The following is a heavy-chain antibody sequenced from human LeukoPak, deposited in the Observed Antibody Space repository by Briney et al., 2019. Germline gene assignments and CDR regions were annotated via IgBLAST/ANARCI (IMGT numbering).Heavy chain of an antibody. V-gene: IGHV4-59*12. CDR2: IFYTGTT. D-gene: IGHD4-17*01. CDR3: ARYLRSRSVTTFHYYYYYYMDV. J-gene: IGHJ6*03. Sequence: SETLSLTCTVSGGSISSYYWSWIRQPPGKGLQWIGYIFYTGTTNYNPSLRSRVTISVDTSKNQFSLKLSSVTAADTAVYYCARYLRSRSVTTFHYYYYYYMDVWGKGTTVTVSS. CDR1: GGSISSYY.